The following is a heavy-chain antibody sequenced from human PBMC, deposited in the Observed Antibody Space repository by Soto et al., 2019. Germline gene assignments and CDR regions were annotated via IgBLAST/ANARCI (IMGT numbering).Heavy chain of an antibody. J-gene: IGHJ4*02. CDR3: ARDLTQYSSSL. Sequence: LRLSCAASGFTFSSYAMHWVRQAPGKGLEWVAVISYDGSNKYYADSVKGRFTISRDNSKNTLYLQMNSLRAEDTAVYYCARDLTQYSSSLWGQGTLVTVSS. CDR2: ISYDGSNK. D-gene: IGHD6-6*01. CDR1: GFTFSSYA. V-gene: IGHV3-30-3*01.